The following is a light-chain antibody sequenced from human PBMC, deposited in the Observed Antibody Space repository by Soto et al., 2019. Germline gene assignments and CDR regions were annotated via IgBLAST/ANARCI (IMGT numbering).Light chain of an antibody. CDR3: QSYDSSLTVV. CDR2: GNT. Sequence: QSVLTKPPSVSVAPGQRVTISCTGSSSNIGAGYDVHWYQQFPGTTPKFLIYGNTNRPSGVPDRFSASKSGTSASLDITGLQAEDEAEYFCQSYDSSLTVVFGGGTKLTVL. J-gene: IGLJ2*01. CDR1: SSNIGAGYD. V-gene: IGLV1-40*01.